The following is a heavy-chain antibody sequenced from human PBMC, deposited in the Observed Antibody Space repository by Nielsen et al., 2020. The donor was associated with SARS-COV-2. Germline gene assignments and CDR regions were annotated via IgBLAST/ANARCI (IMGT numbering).Heavy chain of an antibody. J-gene: IGHJ6*03. V-gene: IGHV3-30*03. CDR2: ISYDGSNK. CDR1: GFTFSSYG. Sequence: GGSLRLSCAASGFTFSSYGMHWVRQAPGKGLEWVAVISYDGSNKYYADSVKGRFTISRDNSKNTLYLQMNSLRAEDTAAYYCARGVAAAAGHRNLVYYYYYYMDVWGKGTTVTVSS. CDR3: ARGVAAAAGHRNLVYYYYYYMDV. D-gene: IGHD6-13*01.